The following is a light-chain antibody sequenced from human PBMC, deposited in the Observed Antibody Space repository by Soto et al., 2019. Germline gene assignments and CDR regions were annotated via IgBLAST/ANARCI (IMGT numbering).Light chain of an antibody. J-gene: IGKJ5*01. CDR3: LQYNSLYT. CDR2: KTS. V-gene: IGKV1-5*03. CDR1: QSISTY. Sequence: DIQMTQSPSSLSASVGNRVTITCRASQSISTYLNWYQKKPGKAPNLLIYKTSTLESGVPSRFSGSGSGTQFTLTITSLQPDDFATYYCLQYNSLYTFGQGTRLEI.